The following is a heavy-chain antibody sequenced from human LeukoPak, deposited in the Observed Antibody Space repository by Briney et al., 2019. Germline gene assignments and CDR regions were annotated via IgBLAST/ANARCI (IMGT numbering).Heavy chain of an antibody. CDR2: ISTYSGNT. CDR1: GYSFTNYH. D-gene: IGHD3-10*01. V-gene: IGHV1-18*01. CDR3: SSGQHRGADY. Sequence: ASVKVSCKASGYSFTNYHITWVRQAPGQGLEWMGWISTYSGNTNFAQKLQGRVTMTTDTSTSTAYMELRCLRSDDPAVYYWSSGQHRGADYWGQGALVTVSS. J-gene: IGHJ4*02.